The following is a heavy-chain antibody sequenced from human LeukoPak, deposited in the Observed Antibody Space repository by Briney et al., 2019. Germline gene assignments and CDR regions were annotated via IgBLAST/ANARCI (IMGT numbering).Heavy chain of an antibody. CDR2: INPNNSNT. D-gene: IGHD3-22*01. CDR3: ARRFGRYESNGFYYGGFDY. V-gene: IGHV1-2*02. Sequence: ASVTVSFTASGYTFTVYYIHWVRQTPGQGREGMGWINPNNSNTYYTQNFQGGGTMTRDRSISTAYLQLSGLRSDVTAVYYCARRFGRYESNGFYYGGFDYWGQGALVTVSS. J-gene: IGHJ4*02. CDR1: GYTFTVYY.